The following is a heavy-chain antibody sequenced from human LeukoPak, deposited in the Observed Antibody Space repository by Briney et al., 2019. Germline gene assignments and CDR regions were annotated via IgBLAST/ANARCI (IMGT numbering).Heavy chain of an antibody. CDR1: GGSISSSSYY. CDR2: IYHSGDT. D-gene: IGHD2-2*01. Sequence: RSETLSLTCTVSGGSISSSSYYWGWIRQPPGKGLEWIASIYHSGDTYYNPSLRSRVTISLDTSKNQLSLKLSSVTAADTAVYYCARSKAHLSTSWYGNWFDPWGQGTLVTVSS. CDR3: ARSKAHLSTSWYGNWFDP. J-gene: IGHJ5*02. V-gene: IGHV4-39*07.